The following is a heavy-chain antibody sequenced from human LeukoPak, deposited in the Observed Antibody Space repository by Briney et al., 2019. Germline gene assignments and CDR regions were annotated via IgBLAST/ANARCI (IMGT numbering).Heavy chain of an antibody. V-gene: IGHV4-59*01. Sequence: SETLSLTCTVSGGSISSYYWSWVRQPPGEGLEWIGSIYYSGSTNYNPSLKSRVTISIDTSKNQFSLNLSSVTAADTAVYYCARGASGYSYGWGQGTLVTVSS. CDR3: ARGASGYSYG. CDR1: GGSISSYY. CDR2: IYYSGST. D-gene: IGHD5-18*01. J-gene: IGHJ4*02.